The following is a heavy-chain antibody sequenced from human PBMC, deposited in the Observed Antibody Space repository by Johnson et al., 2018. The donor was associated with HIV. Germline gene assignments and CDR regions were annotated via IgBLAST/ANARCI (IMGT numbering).Heavy chain of an antibody. CDR2: IHSGDTT. J-gene: IGHJ3*02. CDR3: ARLGANSLGGAFDI. V-gene: IGHV3-66*02. Sequence: MQLVESGGGLVQPGGSLRLSCAASGFTVSTNYMGWVRQAPGQGLEWVSVIHSGDTTYYADSVKGRFTISRDNSKNTLYLQMNSLRVEDTAVYYCARLGANSLGGAFDIWGQGTMVTVSS. CDR1: GFTVSTNY. D-gene: IGHD4-23*01.